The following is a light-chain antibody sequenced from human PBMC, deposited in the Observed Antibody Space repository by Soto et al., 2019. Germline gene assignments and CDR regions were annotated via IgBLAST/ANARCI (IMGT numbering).Light chain of an antibody. V-gene: IGKV1-39*01. J-gene: IGKJ4*01. CDR2: AAS. CDR1: QSISSY. Sequence: DVQMTQSPSSLSASVGERVTITCRASQSISSYLNWYQQKPGKAPKLLIYAASSLQSGVPSRFSGSGSGTDFTLIISSLQPEDFATYYCQQSYSTPDTFGGGTKVDIK. CDR3: QQSYSTPDT.